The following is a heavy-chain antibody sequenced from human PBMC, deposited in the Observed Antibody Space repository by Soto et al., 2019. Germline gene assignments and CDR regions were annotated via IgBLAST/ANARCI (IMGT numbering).Heavy chain of an antibody. Sequence: SETLSLTCTVSGDSVSNYYWSWIRQPAGRGLEWIGRVYSSGATNYNPSLNGRVTMSVDTSRNQLSLRLSSVTAADTAIYYCTKGPNWNYYYYGVDVWGQGTAVTVSS. J-gene: IGHJ6*02. CDR1: GDSVSNYY. CDR3: TKGPNWNYYYYGVDV. V-gene: IGHV4-4*07. D-gene: IGHD1-20*01. CDR2: VYSSGAT.